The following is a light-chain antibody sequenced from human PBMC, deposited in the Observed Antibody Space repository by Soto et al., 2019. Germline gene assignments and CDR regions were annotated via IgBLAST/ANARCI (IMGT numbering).Light chain of an antibody. CDR3: QQRIDWPVT. CDR1: ESVSIY. J-gene: IGKJ4*01. Sequence: EIVLTQSPATLSLSPGERATLSCRASESVSIYLAWYQQKPGQAPRLLIYDSSKRVTGIPARFSGSGSETDFTLTISSLEPEDFAVYFCQQRIDWPVTFGGGTKLEIK. CDR2: DSS. V-gene: IGKV3-11*01.